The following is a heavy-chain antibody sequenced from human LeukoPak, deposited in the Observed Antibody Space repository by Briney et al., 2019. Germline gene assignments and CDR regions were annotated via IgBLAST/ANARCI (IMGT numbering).Heavy chain of an antibody. D-gene: IGHD1-1*01. CDR2: IKQDGSEK. J-gene: IGHJ4*02. CDR1: GFTFSSYW. Sequence: GGSLRLSCAASGFTFSSYWMSWVRQAPGKGLEGVANIKQDGSEKYYVDSVKGRFTISRDNAKTTLYLQMNSLRAEATAVYYCAKTLSGIDTGFEYWGQGTLVTVSS. V-gene: IGHV3-7*03. CDR3: AKTLSGIDTGFEY.